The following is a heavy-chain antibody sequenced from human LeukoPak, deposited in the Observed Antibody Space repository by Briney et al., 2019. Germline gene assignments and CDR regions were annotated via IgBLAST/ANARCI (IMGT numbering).Heavy chain of an antibody. CDR3: ARDRDWGCSYCSY. D-gene: IGHD7-27*01. Sequence: GGSLRLSCAASGFTFSSYGMHWVREAPGKGLEWVAVIWFDGSNKYYADSVKGRFTISRDNSKNTLYLQMNSLRAEDTAVYYCARDRDWGCSYCSYWGQGTLVTVSS. CDR1: GFTFSSYG. J-gene: IGHJ4*02. V-gene: IGHV3-33*01. CDR2: IWFDGSNK.